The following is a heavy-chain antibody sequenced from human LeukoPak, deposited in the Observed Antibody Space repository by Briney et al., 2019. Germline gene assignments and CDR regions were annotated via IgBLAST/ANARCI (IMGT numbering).Heavy chain of an antibody. J-gene: IGHJ4*02. CDR1: GFTFTSHV. D-gene: IGHD1-1*01. Sequence: GGSLRLSCSASGFTFTSHVMHWVRQAPGKGLQYVSGITMNVQTTYYAGSVKGRFTISRDSSKNTVYLQMNSLTAEDTAVYYCVREGLERRTNFDYWGQGTLVRVSS. V-gene: IGHV3-64D*06. CDR3: VREGLERRTNFDY. CDR2: ITMNVQTT.